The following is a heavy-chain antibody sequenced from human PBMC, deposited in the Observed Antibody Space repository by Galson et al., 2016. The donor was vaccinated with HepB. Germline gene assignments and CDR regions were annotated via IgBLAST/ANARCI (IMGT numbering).Heavy chain of an antibody. CDR1: TFTFSDYS. V-gene: IGHV3-21*01. CDR2: ISGRSSYI. CDR3: ARVSPVDYYYYMDV. J-gene: IGHJ6*03. Sequence: SLRLSCAASTFTFSDYSLYWVRQAPGKGLEWVSFISGRSSYIYYADSVEGRFTVSRDNAKNSLYLQMNSLRAEDTAVYYCARVSPVDYYYYMDVWGRGTTVTVS.